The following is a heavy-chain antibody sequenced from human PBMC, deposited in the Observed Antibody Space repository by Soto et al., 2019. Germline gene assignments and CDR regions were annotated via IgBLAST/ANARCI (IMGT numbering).Heavy chain of an antibody. J-gene: IGHJ4*02. CDR2: INAGNGNT. V-gene: IGHV1-3*01. CDR1: GYTFTSYA. D-gene: IGHD3-22*01. Sequence: ASVKVSCKASGYTFTSYAMHWVRQAPGQRLEWKGRINAGNGNTKYSQKFQGRVTITRDTSASTAYMELSSLRSEDTAVYYCARGNYYYDSSGYFDYWGQGTLVTVSS. CDR3: ARGNYYYDSSGYFDY.